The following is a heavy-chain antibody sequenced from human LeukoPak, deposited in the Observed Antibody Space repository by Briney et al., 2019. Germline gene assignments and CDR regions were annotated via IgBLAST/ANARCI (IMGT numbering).Heavy chain of an antibody. J-gene: IGHJ4*02. CDR1: GYTFTSYG. V-gene: IGHV1-8*02. CDR3: ARGVYSYGFDFDY. D-gene: IGHD5-18*01. CDR2: MNPNSGNT. Sequence: ASVKVSCKASGYTFTSYGISWVRQAPGQGLEWMGWMNPNSGNTGYAQKFQGRVTMTRNTSISTAYMELSSLRSEDTAVYYCARGVYSYGFDFDYWGQGTLVTVSS.